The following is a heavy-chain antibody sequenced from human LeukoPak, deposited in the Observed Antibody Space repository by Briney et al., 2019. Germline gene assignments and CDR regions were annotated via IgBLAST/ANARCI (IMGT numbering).Heavy chain of an antibody. CDR3: ARGFCSGGSCYGAFDI. Sequence: SETLSLTCAVYGASFSGYYWSWIRQPPGKGLEWIGEINHSGSTNYNPSLKSRVTISVGTSKKQFSLKQSSVTAADTAVYYCARGFCSGGSCYGAFDIWGQGTMVTVSS. J-gene: IGHJ3*02. D-gene: IGHD2-15*01. V-gene: IGHV4-34*01. CDR1: GASFSGYY. CDR2: INHSGST.